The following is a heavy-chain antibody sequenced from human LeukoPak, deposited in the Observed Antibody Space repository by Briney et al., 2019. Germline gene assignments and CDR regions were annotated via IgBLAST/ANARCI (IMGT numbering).Heavy chain of an antibody. J-gene: IGHJ4*02. CDR1: GFTFSSYW. Sequence: GKSLRLSCAASGFTFSSYWMHWVRQVPGKGLVWVARINPGGSSITYADSVKGRFTISRDNAKNTLYLQMDSLRAEDTGVYYCARSNQADDYWGQGTLVTVSS. D-gene: IGHD1-14*01. CDR2: INPGGSSI. V-gene: IGHV3-74*01. CDR3: ARSNQADDY.